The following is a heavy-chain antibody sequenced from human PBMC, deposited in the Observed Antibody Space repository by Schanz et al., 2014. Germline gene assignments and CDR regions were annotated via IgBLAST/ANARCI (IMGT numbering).Heavy chain of an antibody. J-gene: IGHJ4*02. V-gene: IGHV1-18*01. CDR3: LRANPTQHVVLPDALRY. D-gene: IGHD2-2*01. CDR1: GYYFGGFG. CDR2: IGAFQGNT. Sequence: QVQLVQSGTEVKKPGASMKISCKAFGYYFGGFGIIWVRQAPRQGFEWMGWIGAFQGNTKYAQKFQDRVTLTSDTSASPASMELRGLRPDDTAVYYCLRANPTQHVVLPDALRYWGQGTLVSVSS.